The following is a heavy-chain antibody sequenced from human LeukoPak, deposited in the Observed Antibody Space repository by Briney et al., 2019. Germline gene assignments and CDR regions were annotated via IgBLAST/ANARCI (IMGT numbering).Heavy chain of an antibody. CDR2: INTNTGSP. CDR1: GYTFTSYA. V-gene: IGHV7-4-1*02. D-gene: IGHD2-15*01. CDR3: AREYCSGGSCYSGDDY. J-gene: IGHJ4*02. Sequence: GASVKVSCKASGYTFTSYAMNWVRQAPGQGLEWMGWINTNTGSPTYAQGFTGRFVFSLDTSVSTAYLQISSLKAEDTAVYYCAREYCSGGSCYSGDDYWGQGTLVTVSS.